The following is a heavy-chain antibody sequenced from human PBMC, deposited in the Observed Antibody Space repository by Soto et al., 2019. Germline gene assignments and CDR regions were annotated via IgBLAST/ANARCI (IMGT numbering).Heavy chain of an antibody. Sequence: ASVKVSCKASGSTFTDYFIHWVRKAPGQGFEWMGWINPKSRGTTYAQKFQGRVTMTRDTSNTTAYMELRGLRSDDTAVYYCARVTLKAGNWLDPWGQGTRVTVSS. J-gene: IGHJ5*02. CDR2: INPKSRGT. CDR1: GSTFTDYF. V-gene: IGHV1-2*02. CDR3: ARVTLKAGNWLDP.